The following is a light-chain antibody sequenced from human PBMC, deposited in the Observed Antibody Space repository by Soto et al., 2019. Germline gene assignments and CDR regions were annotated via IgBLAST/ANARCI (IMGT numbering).Light chain of an antibody. CDR2: GAS. CDR1: QSVSSN. CDR3: QHYNNLWA. J-gene: IGKJ1*01. V-gene: IGKV3-15*01. Sequence: EIVMTQSPDTLSVSPGEGATLSCRASQSVSSNLAWYQQKPGQVPRLLIYGASTRATGIPARFSGSGSGTEFTLTISSLQSEDFAVYYCQHYNNLWAFGQGTRVEI.